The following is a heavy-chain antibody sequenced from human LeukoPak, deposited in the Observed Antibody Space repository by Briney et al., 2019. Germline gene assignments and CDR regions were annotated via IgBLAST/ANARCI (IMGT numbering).Heavy chain of an antibody. J-gene: IGHJ5*02. CDR2: IYYSGST. Sequence: SETLSLTCTVSGGSISSSSFYWGWIRQPPGKGLEWIGSIYYSGSTYYNPSLKSRVTISVDTSKNQFSLKLSSVTAADTAVYYCAREKYYDYVWGSYRYTYWFDPWGQGTLVTVSS. D-gene: IGHD3-16*02. CDR3: AREKYYDYVWGSYRYTYWFDP. V-gene: IGHV4-39*07. CDR1: GGSISSSSFY.